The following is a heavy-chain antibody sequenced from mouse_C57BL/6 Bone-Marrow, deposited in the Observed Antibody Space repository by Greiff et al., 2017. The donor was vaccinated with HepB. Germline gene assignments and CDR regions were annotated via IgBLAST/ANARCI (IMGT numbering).Heavy chain of an antibody. V-gene: IGHV1-50*01. D-gene: IGHD1-1*01. CDR1: GYTFTSYW. CDR2: IDPSDSYT. Sequence: VQLQQPGAELVKPGASVKLSCKASGYTFTSYWMQWVKQRPGQGLEWIGEIDPSDSYTNYNQKFKGKATLTVDTSSSTAYMQLSSLTSEDSAVYYCARYHYYGSSDAMDYWGQGTSVTVSS. J-gene: IGHJ4*01. CDR3: ARYHYYGSSDAMDY.